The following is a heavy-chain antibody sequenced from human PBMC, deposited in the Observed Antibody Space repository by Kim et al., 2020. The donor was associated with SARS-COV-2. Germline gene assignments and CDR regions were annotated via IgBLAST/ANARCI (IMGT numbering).Heavy chain of an antibody. J-gene: IGHJ4*02. D-gene: IGHD4-17*01. CDR3: ARGRPMYGDYPL. CDR2: IYTAGDE. CDR1: GFTVSNNY. V-gene: IGHV3-53*01. Sequence: GGSLRLSCAASGFTVSNNYMSWFRQAPGKGLEWVSVIYTAGDEYYTDSVEGRFTMSRDNFENTIYLQINGLRAEDTAVYYCARGRPMYGDYPLWGQGALVTVSS.